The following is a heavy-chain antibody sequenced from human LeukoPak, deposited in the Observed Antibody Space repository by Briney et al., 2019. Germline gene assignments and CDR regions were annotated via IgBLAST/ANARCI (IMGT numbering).Heavy chain of an antibody. Sequence: RTGGSLRLSCAASGFTFSDYYMSWIRQAPGKGPEWVSYISSSGSTIYYADSVKGRFTISRDNAKNSLYLQMNSLRAEDTAVYYCAGTEYQLLPIWGQGTMVTVSS. J-gene: IGHJ3*02. D-gene: IGHD2-2*01. CDR1: GFTFSDYY. V-gene: IGHV3-11*01. CDR2: ISSSGSTI. CDR3: AGTEYQLLPI.